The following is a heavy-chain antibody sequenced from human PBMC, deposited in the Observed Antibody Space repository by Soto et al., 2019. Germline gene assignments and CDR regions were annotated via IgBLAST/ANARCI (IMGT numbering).Heavy chain of an antibody. J-gene: IGHJ6*03. CDR3: ARGFLARDHYYYMDV. Sequence: QVQLVQSGAEVKKPGASVKVSCEASGYTFTTYDINWVRQATGQGLEWMGWMNSKSGNTGYAQKFQGRLTMTRDPSTSTAYMELSSLTSDDAAIYFCARGFLARDHYYYMDVWGKGTTVTVSS. CDR2: MNSKSGNT. CDR1: GYTFTTYD. V-gene: IGHV1-8*01.